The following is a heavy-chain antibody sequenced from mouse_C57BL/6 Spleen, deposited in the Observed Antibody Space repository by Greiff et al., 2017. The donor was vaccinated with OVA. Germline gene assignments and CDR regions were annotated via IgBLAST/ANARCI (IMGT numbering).Heavy chain of an antibody. CDR2: IDPEDGDT. CDR3: TTDYGSSYTWFAD. V-gene: IGHV14-1*01. J-gene: IGHJ3*01. Sequence: VQLKESGAELVRPGASVKLSCTASGFNIKDYYMHWVKQRPEQGLEWIGRIDPEDGDTEYAPKFQGKATMTADTSSNTAYLQLSSLTSEDTAVYYCTTDYGSSYTWFADWGQGTLVTVSA. D-gene: IGHD1-1*01. CDR1: GFNIKDYY.